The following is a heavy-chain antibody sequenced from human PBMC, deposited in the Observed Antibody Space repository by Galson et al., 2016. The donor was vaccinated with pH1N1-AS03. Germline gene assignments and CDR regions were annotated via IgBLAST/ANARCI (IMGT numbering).Heavy chain of an antibody. CDR2: ISSSGSTI. J-gene: IGHJ6*02. CDR1: GFTFRSYE. CDR3: ARVGVVGTPYGMDV. V-gene: IGHV3-48*03. Sequence: SLRLSCAASGFTFRSYEMNWVRQAPGKGLEWVSYISSSGSTIYYADSVKGRFTLSRDNAKNSLYLQMNSLRAEDTAVYYRARVGVVGTPYGMDVWGQGTTLTV. D-gene: IGHD2-15*01.